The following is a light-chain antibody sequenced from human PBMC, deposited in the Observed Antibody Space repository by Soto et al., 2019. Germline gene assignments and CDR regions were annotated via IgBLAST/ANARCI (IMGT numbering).Light chain of an antibody. V-gene: IGLV1-40*01. CDR1: SSNIGAGYD. CDR3: QSYDSTLSGSG. J-gene: IGLJ3*02. CDR2: GNS. Sequence: QSALTQPPSVSGAPGQRVTISCTGSSSNIGAGYDVHWYQQLPGTAPKLLIYGNSNRPSGVPDRFSGSKSGTSASLAITGLQAEDEADYYCQSYDSTLSGSGFGGGTKVTVL.